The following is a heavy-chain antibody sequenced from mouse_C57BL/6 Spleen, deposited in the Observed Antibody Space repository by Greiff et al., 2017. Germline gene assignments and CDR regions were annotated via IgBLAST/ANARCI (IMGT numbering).Heavy chain of an antibody. CDR2: INPNNGGT. Sequence: EVQLQQSGPELVKPGASVKMSCKASGYTFTDYNMHWVKQSHGKSLEWIGYINPNNGGTSYNQKFKGKATLTVNKSSSTAYMELRSLTSEDSAVYYCARDYGYDPYYFDYWGQGTTLTVSS. J-gene: IGHJ2*01. CDR3: ARDYGYDPYYFDY. V-gene: IGHV1-22*01. D-gene: IGHD2-2*01. CDR1: GYTFTDYN.